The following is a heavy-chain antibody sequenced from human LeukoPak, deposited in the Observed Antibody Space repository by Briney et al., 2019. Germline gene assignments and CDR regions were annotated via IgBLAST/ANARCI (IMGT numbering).Heavy chain of an antibody. V-gene: IGHV3-21*01. Sequence: GGSLRLSCAASGFTFSSYSMNWVRQAPGKGLEWVSSISSSSSYIYYADSVKGRFTISRDNAKKSLYLQMNSLRAEDTAVYYCAREDGSSWYGGAFDIWGQGTMVTVSS. CDR1: GFTFSSYS. CDR2: ISSSSSYI. CDR3: AREDGSSWYGGAFDI. J-gene: IGHJ3*02. D-gene: IGHD6-13*01.